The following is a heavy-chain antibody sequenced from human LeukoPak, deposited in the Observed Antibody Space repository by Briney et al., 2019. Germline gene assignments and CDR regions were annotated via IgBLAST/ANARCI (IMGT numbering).Heavy chain of an antibody. D-gene: IGHD3-10*01. J-gene: IGHJ4*02. V-gene: IGHV3-23*01. CDR2: ISGSGGRT. CDR1: GFTFSSYA. CDR3: AKSPRGVLLWFGEFFDC. Sequence: PGGSLRLSCAASGFTFSSYAMSWVRQAPGKGLEWVSAISGSGGRTYYADSVKGRFTISRDNSKNTLYLQMNSLRAEDTAVYYCAKSPRGVLLWFGEFFDCWGQGTLVTVSS.